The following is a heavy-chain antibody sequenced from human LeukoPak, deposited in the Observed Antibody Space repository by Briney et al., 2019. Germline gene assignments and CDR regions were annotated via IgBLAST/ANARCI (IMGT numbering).Heavy chain of an antibody. CDR1: GYSFTNYY. CDR2: INAGNGNT. Sequence: GASVTVSCKASGYSFTNYYIHWVRQAPGQRLEWMGWINAGNGNTKYSQKFQDRVTITRDTSASTAYMEVSSLRSEDMAVYYCARGGYDFWSGSPHDYWGQGTLVTVSS. CDR3: ARGGYDFWSGSPHDY. D-gene: IGHD3-3*01. J-gene: IGHJ4*02. V-gene: IGHV1-3*01.